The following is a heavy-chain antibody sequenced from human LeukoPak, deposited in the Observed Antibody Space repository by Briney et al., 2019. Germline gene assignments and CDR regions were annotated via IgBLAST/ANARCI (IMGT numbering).Heavy chain of an antibody. V-gene: IGHV4-34*01. CDR1: GGSFSGYY. Sequence: SETLSLTCAVYGGSFSGYYWSWIRQPPGKGLEWIGEINHSGCTNYNPSLKSRVTISVDTSKNQFSLKLSSVTAADTAVYYCARGHRYCSSTSCLLGRDYWGQGTLVTVSS. CDR2: INHSGCT. CDR3: ARGHRYCSSTSCLLGRDY. D-gene: IGHD2-2*01. J-gene: IGHJ4*02.